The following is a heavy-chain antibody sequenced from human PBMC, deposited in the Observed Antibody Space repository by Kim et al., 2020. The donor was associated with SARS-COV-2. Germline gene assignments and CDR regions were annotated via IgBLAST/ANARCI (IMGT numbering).Heavy chain of an antibody. CDR2: ISTSGSTI. J-gene: IGHJ4*02. Sequence: GGSLRLSCAASGFTFSDYYMSWIRQAPGKGLEWVSYISTSGSTIYYADSVKGRFTISRDNAKNSLYLQMNSLRAEDTAVYYCAGDIYEQVWPGRGFDYWGQGTHVTLSP. V-gene: IGHV3-11*01. CDR1: GFTFSDYY. D-gene: IGHD3-10*01. CDR3: AGDIYEQVWPGRGFDY.